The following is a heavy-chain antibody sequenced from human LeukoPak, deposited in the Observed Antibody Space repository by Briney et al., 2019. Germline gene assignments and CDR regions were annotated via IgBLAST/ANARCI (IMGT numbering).Heavy chain of an antibody. D-gene: IGHD3-16*01. V-gene: IGHV3-21*01. J-gene: IGHJ4*02. Sequence: GGSLRLSCAASGFTFSSYSMNWVRQAPGKGLEWVSSISSSSSYIYYADSVKGRFTISRDNAKNSLYLQMNSLRAEDTAVYYCAKDRANWAIDDWGQGTQVTVSS. CDR1: GFTFSSYS. CDR2: ISSSSSYI. CDR3: AKDRANWAIDD.